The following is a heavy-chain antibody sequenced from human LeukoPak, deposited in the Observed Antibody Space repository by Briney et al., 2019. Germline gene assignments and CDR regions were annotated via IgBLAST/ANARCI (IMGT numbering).Heavy chain of an antibody. CDR2: IKVDGSEK. CDR1: GLTFSRYW. CDR3: TRDATYYLRYGYFDY. Sequence: GGSLRLSCAVSGLTFSRYWTTWVRQAPGKGLEWVANIKVDGSEKYYVDAVKGRFTISRDNAKDSLYLQMNSLRAEDTAVYYCTRDATYYLRYGYFDYWGQGTLVTVSS. D-gene: IGHD2/OR15-2a*01. V-gene: IGHV3-7*01. J-gene: IGHJ4*02.